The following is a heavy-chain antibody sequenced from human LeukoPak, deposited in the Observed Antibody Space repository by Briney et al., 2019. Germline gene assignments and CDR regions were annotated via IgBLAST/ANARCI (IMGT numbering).Heavy chain of an antibody. CDR3: ARGPNALRFLEWLSYTTYYYYGMDV. J-gene: IGHJ6*02. CDR1: GYTFTSYD. CDR2: MNPNSGNT. V-gene: IGHV1-8*02. Sequence: GASVKVSCKASGYTFTSYDIDWVRQAPGQGLEWMGWMNPNSGNTGYAQKFQGRVTMTRNTSISTAYMELSSLRSEDTAVYYCARGPNALRFLEWLSYTTYYYYGMDVWGQGTTVTVSS. D-gene: IGHD3-3*01.